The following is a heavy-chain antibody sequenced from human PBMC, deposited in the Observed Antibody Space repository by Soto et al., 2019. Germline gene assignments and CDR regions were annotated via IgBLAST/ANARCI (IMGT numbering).Heavy chain of an antibody. D-gene: IGHD5-12*01. Sequence: EVQLVESGGGLVKPGGSLRLSCAASGFTFSSYSMNWVRRAPGKGLEWVSSISSSSSYIYYADSVKGRFTISRDNAKNSLYLQMNSLRAEDTAVYYCARWLQFPSLYFDYWGQGTLVTVSS. J-gene: IGHJ4*02. CDR1: GFTFSSYS. V-gene: IGHV3-21*01. CDR3: ARWLQFPSLYFDY. CDR2: ISSSSSYI.